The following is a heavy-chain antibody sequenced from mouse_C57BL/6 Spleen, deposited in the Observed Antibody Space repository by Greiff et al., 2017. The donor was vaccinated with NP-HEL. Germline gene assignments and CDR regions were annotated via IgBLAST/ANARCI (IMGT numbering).Heavy chain of an antibody. V-gene: IGHV3-6*01. D-gene: IGHD2-4*01. CDR3: ARGGYDYDPHWYFDV. CDR2: ISYDGSN. CDR1: GYSITSGYY. J-gene: IGHJ1*03. Sequence: VQLQQSGPGLVKPSQSLSPTCSVTGYSITSGYYWNWIRQFPGNKLEWMGYISYDGSNNYNPSRKNRISITRDTSKNQFFLKLNSVSTEDKATYLCARGGYDYDPHWYFDVWGTGTTVTVSS.